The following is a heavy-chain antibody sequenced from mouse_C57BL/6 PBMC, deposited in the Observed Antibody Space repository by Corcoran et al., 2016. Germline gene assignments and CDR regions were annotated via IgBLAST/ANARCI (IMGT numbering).Heavy chain of an antibody. Sequence: DVQLQESGPGLVKPSQSLSLTCSVTGYSITSGYYWNWIRQFPGNKLEWMGYISYDGSNNYNPSLKNRISITRDTSKNQFFLKLNSVTTEDTATYYCARNSPVVYAMDYWGQGTSVTVSS. D-gene: IGHD1-1*01. J-gene: IGHJ4*01. CDR3: ARNSPVVYAMDY. V-gene: IGHV3-6*01. CDR2: ISYDGSN. CDR1: GYSITSGYY.